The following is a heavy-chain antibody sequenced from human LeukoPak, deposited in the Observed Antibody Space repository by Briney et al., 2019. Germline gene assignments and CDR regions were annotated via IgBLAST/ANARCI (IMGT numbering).Heavy chain of an antibody. Sequence: GGSLRLSCAASGFTVSSNYMSWVRQAPGKGLEWVSVIYSGGSTYYADSVKGRFPISRDNSKNTLYLQMNSLRAEDTAVYYCAREDIRRSGIFDYWGQGTLVTVSS. CDR3: AREDIRRSGIFDY. V-gene: IGHV3-53*01. J-gene: IGHJ4*02. CDR2: IYSGGST. D-gene: IGHD5-12*01. CDR1: GFTVSSNY.